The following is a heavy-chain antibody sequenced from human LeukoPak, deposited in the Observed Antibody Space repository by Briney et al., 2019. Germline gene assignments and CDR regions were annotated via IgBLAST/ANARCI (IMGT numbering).Heavy chain of an antibody. CDR2: ISGSGGST. CDR1: GFTFSSYA. V-gene: IGHV3-23*01. Sequence: GGSLRLSCAPSGFTFSSYAMSWVCQAPGKGLKWVSAISGSGGSTCYADSVKGRFTISRDNSKNTLYLQMNSLRAEDTAVYYCAKDDDYVWGSYRSYFDYWGQGTLVTVSS. D-gene: IGHD3-16*02. J-gene: IGHJ4*02. CDR3: AKDDDYVWGSYRSYFDY.